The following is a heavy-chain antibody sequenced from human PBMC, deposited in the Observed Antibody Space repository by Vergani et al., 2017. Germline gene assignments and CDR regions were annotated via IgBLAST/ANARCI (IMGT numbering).Heavy chain of an antibody. CDR1: CGSFNTYY. V-gene: IGHV4-59*13. CDR2: IYSTGST. Sequence: QVQLEESGPGLVKPSETLSLTCTVSCGSFNTYYCSWIRQSPGKGLEWIGYIYSTGSTNYNPSLNSRVTMSVDTSKNQFSLNLRAVTAADTAVYFCARVMYRDEASTGYRLEGMDIWGQGTTVTISS. CDR3: ARVMYRDEASTGYRLEGMDI. J-gene: IGHJ6*02. D-gene: IGHD3-9*01.